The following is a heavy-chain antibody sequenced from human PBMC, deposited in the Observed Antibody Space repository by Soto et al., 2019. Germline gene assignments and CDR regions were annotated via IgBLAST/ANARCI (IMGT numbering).Heavy chain of an antibody. CDR2: INHNERINHSGST. CDR1: GGSFSGYY. J-gene: IGHJ4*02. Sequence: SETLSLTCAVHGGSFSGYYWGWIRQPPGKGLEWIGEINHNERINHSGSTNYNPSLKSRVTTSLDTSKNQFSLKLSSVTAADTATYYCARGELSGWYFDYWGQGTLVTVSS. D-gene: IGHD6-19*01. V-gene: IGHV4-34*01. CDR3: ARGELSGWYFDY.